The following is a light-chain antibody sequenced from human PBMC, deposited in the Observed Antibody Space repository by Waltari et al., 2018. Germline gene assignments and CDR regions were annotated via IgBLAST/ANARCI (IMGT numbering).Light chain of an antibody. V-gene: IGKV3-11*01. CDR3: QQRSDWPYT. CDR1: QSVSTY. Sequence: ETVLTQSPATLSLSPGERATLSCRASQSVSTYLAWYQQKPGQPPRPLIYDVSNRATGIPARFTGSGSGTDFTLTISSLEPEDFAVYYCQQRSDWPYTFGQGTKLEIK. CDR2: DVS. J-gene: IGKJ2*01.